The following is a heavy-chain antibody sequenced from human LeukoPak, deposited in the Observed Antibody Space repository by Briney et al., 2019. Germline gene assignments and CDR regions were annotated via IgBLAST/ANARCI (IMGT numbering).Heavy chain of an antibody. V-gene: IGHV4-39*01. CDR2: IYSSGST. CDR1: GASISGSGYY. Sequence: SETLSLTCTVSGASISGSGYYWGWIRQPPGNGLEWIGNIYSSGSTYYNASLQSRVTISIDTSKNQFSLRLNSVTAADTAMYYCAKSGGYGLIDYWGQGTLVTVSS. D-gene: IGHD1-26*01. CDR3: AKSGGYGLIDY. J-gene: IGHJ4*02.